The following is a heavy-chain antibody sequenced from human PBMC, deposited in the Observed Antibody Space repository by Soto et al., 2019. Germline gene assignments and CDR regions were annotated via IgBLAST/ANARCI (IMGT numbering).Heavy chain of an antibody. J-gene: IGHJ4*02. D-gene: IGHD2-2*01. CDR1: GGTFSSYR. CDR2: IVPIYRTA. V-gene: IGHV1-69*01. CDR3: ARDSGAKLTSS. Sequence: QVQLVQSGAEVKKAGSSVKVSCKASGGTFSSYRINWVRQAPGQGLEWVGGIVPIYRTADYAQKFQGRVTITADESARTAYMELRSLKSQGTAVYYCARDSGAKLTSSWGEGTLVTVSS.